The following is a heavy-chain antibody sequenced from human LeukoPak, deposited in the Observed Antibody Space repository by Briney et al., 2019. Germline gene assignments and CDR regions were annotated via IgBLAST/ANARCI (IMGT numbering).Heavy chain of an antibody. CDR2: ISGSGGRT. J-gene: IGHJ5*02. Sequence: PGGSLRLSCAASGFTFSSYAMTWVRQAPGKGLEWVSGISGSGGRTYYADSVKGRFTISRDNSVNTLYLQINSLRAEDTALYYCAKEKWASGWFDPWGQGTLVTVSS. V-gene: IGHV3-23*01. CDR3: AKEKWASGWFDP. CDR1: GFTFSSYA. D-gene: IGHD1-26*01.